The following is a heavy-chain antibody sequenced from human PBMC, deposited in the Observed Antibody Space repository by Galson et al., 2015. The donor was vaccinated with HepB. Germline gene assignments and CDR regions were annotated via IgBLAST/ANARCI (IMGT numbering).Heavy chain of an antibody. CDR3: AREIAKSSGWYFDY. D-gene: IGHD6-19*01. J-gene: IGHJ4*02. CDR1: GGSFSSGVYY. V-gene: IGHV4-30-4*01. CDR2: IYYSGST. Sequence: QVQLQESGPGLVKPSETLSLTCTVSGGSFSSGVYYSSWIRQPPGKGLDWIGYIYYSGSTYYNPSLKSRVTLSVDTSKNQFSLKLSSVTAADTAVYYCAREIAKSSGWYFDYWGQGTLVTVSS.